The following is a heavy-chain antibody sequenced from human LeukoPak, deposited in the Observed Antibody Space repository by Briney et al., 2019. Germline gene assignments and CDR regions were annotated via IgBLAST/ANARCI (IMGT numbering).Heavy chain of an antibody. Sequence: GGSLRLCCGASGFTFSSYEMNWVRQAPGKGLESVSSITGDTRYTFYADSVKGRFTISRDNAQNSLYLQMNSLRAEDTAVYYCARDDGGNFNDAFDIWGQGTMVAVSS. CDR3: ARDDGGNFNDAFDI. CDR1: GFTFSSYE. V-gene: IGHV3-21*01. J-gene: IGHJ3*02. D-gene: IGHD4-23*01. CDR2: ITGDTRYT.